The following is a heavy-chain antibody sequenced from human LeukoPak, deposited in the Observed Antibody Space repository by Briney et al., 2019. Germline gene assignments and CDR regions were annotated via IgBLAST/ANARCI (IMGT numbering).Heavy chain of an antibody. CDR3: ARRAADDYNWFDP. V-gene: IGHV1-2*02. CDR1: GYTFTGYY. CDR2: INPNSGGT. Sequence: ASVKVSCKASGYTFTGYYMHWVRQAPGQGLEWMGWINPNSGGTNYAQKFQGRVTMTRDTSISTAYMELSRLRSEDTAVYYCARRAADDYNWFDPWGQGTLVTVSS. D-gene: IGHD6-13*01. J-gene: IGHJ5*02.